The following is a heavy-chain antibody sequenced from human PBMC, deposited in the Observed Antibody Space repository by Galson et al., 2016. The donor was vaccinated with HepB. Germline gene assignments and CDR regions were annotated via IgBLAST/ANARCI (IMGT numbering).Heavy chain of an antibody. D-gene: IGHD3-3*01. CDR3: ARAERLLRFLEWPYYYYGMDV. CDR2: ISSSSSYI. J-gene: IGHJ6*02. V-gene: IGHV3-21*01. CDR1: GFTFSSYS. Sequence: SLRLSCAASGFTFSSYSMNWVRQAPGKGLEWVSSISSSSSYIYYADSVKGRFTISRDNAKNSLYLQLNSLRAEDTAVCYCARAERLLRFLEWPYYYYGMDVWGQGTTVTVSS.